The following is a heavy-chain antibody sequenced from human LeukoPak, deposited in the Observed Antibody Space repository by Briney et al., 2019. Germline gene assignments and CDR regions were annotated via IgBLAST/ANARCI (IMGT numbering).Heavy chain of an antibody. J-gene: IGHJ4*02. CDR1: GFTFSSYA. CDR3: ARAGQAGDSSGYYLDY. CDR2: ISYDGSNK. V-gene: IGHV3-30*04. Sequence: GGSLRLSCAASGFTFSSYAMHWVRQAPGKGLEGVAVISYDGSNKYYADSVKGRFTISRDNSKNTLYLQMNSLRAEDTAVYYCARAGQAGDSSGYYLDYWGQGTLVTVSS. D-gene: IGHD3-22*01.